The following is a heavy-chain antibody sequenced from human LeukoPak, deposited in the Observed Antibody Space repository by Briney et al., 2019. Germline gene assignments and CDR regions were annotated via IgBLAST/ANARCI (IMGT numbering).Heavy chain of an antibody. V-gene: IGHV1-69*04. CDR1: GGTFDNSA. CDR2: IIPILNIP. CDR3: ARDVRCSSTSCYSNWFDP. D-gene: IGHD2-2*01. Sequence: SVKVSCKASGGTFDNSAINWVRQAPGQGLEWMGRIIPILNIPNYAQKLQGRVTIAADKSTSTAYMELSSLRSEDTAVYYCARDVRCSSTSCYSNWFDPWGQGTLVTVSS. J-gene: IGHJ5*02.